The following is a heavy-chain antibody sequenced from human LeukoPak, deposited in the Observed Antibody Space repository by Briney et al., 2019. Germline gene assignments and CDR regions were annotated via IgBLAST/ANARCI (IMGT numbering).Heavy chain of an antibody. V-gene: IGHV1-8*03. Sequence: ASVKVSCKASGYTFTSYDINWVRQATGQGLEWMGWMNPNSGNTGYAQRSQGRVTITRNTSISTAYMELSSLRSEDTAAYYCARGLRYSSSYFDYWGQGTLVTVSS. CDR1: GYTFTSYD. J-gene: IGHJ4*02. CDR3: ARGLRYSSSYFDY. D-gene: IGHD6-13*01. CDR2: MNPNSGNT.